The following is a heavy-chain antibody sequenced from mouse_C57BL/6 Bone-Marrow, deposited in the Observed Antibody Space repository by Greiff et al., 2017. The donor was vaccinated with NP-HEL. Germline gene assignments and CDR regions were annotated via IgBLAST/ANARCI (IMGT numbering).Heavy chain of an antibody. CDR3: AKPITTVAAMDY. J-gene: IGHJ4*01. D-gene: IGHD1-1*01. CDR1: GFTFSDYG. Sequence: EVQVVESGGGLVKPGGSLKLSCAASGFTFSDYGMHWVRQAPEKGLEWVAYISSGSSTIYYADTVKGRFTISRDNAKNTLFLQMTSLRSEDTAMYYCAKPITTVAAMDYWGQGTSVTVSS. V-gene: IGHV5-17*01. CDR2: ISSGSSTI.